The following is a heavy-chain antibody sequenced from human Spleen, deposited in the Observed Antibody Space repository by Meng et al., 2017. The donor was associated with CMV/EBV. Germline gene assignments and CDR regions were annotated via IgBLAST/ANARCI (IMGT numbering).Heavy chain of an antibody. CDR2: INHSGST. CDR3: ARGGYCSSTSCYGAPDY. J-gene: IGHJ4*02. CDR1: GGSFSGYY. V-gene: IGHV4-34*01. D-gene: IGHD2-2*01. Sequence: GSLRLSCAVYGGSFSGYYWSWIRQPPGKGLEWIGEINHSGSTNYNPSLKSRVTISVDTSKNQFSLKLSSVTAADTAVYYCARGGYCSSTSCYGAPDYWGQGTLVTVSS.